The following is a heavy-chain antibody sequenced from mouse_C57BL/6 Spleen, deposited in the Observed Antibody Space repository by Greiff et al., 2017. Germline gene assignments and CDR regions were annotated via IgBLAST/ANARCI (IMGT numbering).Heavy chain of an antibody. CDR1: GFTFRSYG. V-gene: IGHV5-6*01. CDR2: ISSGGSYT. CDR3: ARDGPWFAY. D-gene: IGHD2-3*01. Sequence: EVKLMASGGDLVKPGGYLKLSCAASGFTFRSYGMSWVRQTPDKRLEWVATISSGGSYTYYPDSVKGRFTISRDNAKNTLYLQMSSLKSEDTAMYYCARDGPWFAYWGQGTLVTVSA. J-gene: IGHJ3*01.